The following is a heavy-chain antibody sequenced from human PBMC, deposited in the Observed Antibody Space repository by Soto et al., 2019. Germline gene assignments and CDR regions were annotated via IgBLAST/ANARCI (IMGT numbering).Heavy chain of an antibody. D-gene: IGHD2-2*01. CDR1: GFTVSSNY. J-gene: IGHJ4*02. Sequence: EVQLVETGGGLIQPGGSLRLSCAASGFTVSSNYMSWVRQAPGRGLEWVSTIFSGGTTHYADSVKGRFTISRDSSKNTLYLQMNSLRAEDTAIYYWARETVPPSYHYYDCWGQGTLVTVSS. V-gene: IGHV3-53*02. CDR3: ARETVPPSYHYYDC. CDR2: IFSGGTT.